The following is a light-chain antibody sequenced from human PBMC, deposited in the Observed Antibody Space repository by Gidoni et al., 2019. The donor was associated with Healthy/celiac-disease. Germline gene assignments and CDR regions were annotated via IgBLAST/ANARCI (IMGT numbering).Light chain of an antibody. Sequence: IVLTQSPGTLSLSPGERATLSCRASQSVSSSYLAWYQQKPGQDPRLLIYGASSRATGIPDRFSGSGSGTDFTLTISRLEPEDFAVYYCQQYGSSPGTFXXXTKVEIK. J-gene: IGKJ1*01. CDR2: GAS. V-gene: IGKV3-20*01. CDR1: QSVSSSY. CDR3: QQYGSSPGT.